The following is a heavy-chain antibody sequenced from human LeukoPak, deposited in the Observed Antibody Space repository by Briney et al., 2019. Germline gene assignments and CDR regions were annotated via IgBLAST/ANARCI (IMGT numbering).Heavy chain of an antibody. V-gene: IGHV4-61*02. CDR2: IYTSGST. Sequence: SETLSLTCTVSGGSISSGSYYWSWIRQPAGKGLEWIGRIYTSGSTNYNPSLKSRVTISVDTSKNQFSLKLSSVTAADTAVYYCATQRGCSSTSCYIKNWFVPWGQGTLVTVSS. D-gene: IGHD2-2*02. J-gene: IGHJ5*02. CDR1: GGSISSGSYY. CDR3: ATQRGCSSTSCYIKNWFVP.